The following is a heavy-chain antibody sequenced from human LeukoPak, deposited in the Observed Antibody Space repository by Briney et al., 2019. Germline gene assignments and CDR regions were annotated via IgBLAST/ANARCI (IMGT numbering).Heavy chain of an antibody. CDR1: GGSISSYY. D-gene: IGHD2-2*01. Sequence: SETLSLTCAVSGGSISSYYWSWIRQPAGKGLEWIGRIYTSGSTNYNPSLKSRVTMSVDTSKNQFSLKLSSVTAADTAVYYCASLLGYCSSTSCPGLGYFDLWGRGTLVTVSS. V-gene: IGHV4-4*07. CDR2: IYTSGST. CDR3: ASLLGYCSSTSCPGLGYFDL. J-gene: IGHJ2*01.